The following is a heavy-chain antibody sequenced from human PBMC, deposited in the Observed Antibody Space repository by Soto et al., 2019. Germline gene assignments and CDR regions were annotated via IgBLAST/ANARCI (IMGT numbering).Heavy chain of an antibody. J-gene: IGHJ4*02. CDR3: ARDVQKFDF. V-gene: IGHV4-59*13. CDR2: ISYNGST. CDR1: GGSISTFY. Sequence: QVQLQESGPGLVKPSETLSLTCTFSGGSISTFYWSWIRQPPGKGLEWIGYISYNGSTDYNPSLKSRVTISLDTSKNQFSLKLSSVTAADTAVYYCARDVQKFDFWGQGTLVTVSS. D-gene: IGHD6-6*01.